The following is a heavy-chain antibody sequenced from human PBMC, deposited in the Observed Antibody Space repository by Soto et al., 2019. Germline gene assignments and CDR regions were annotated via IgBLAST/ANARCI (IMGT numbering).Heavy chain of an antibody. V-gene: IGHV4-39*01. CDR1: GGSISSSSYY. CDR2: IYYSGST. D-gene: IGHD1-26*01. Sequence: QLQLQESGPGLVKPSETLSLTCTVSGGSISSSSYYWGWIRQPPGKGLEWIGSIYYSGSTYYNPSLKSRVTISVHTSKNPVSLKLRSVTAADTAVYYCALVGMVGATLFDPWGQGTLVTVSS. CDR3: ALVGMVGATLFDP. J-gene: IGHJ5*02.